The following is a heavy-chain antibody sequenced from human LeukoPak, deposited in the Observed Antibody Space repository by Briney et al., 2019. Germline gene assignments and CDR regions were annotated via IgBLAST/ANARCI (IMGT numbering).Heavy chain of an antibody. CDR2: IRGSGGST. Sequence: PGGSLRLSCAASGLTFSSYAMSWVRQAPGKGLEWVSAIRGSGGSTYYADSVKGRFTISRDNSKNTLYLQMNSLRAEDTAVYYCAKVGIAASPEYFQHWGQGTLVTVSS. V-gene: IGHV3-23*01. D-gene: IGHD6-13*01. CDR3: AKVGIAASPEYFQH. J-gene: IGHJ1*01. CDR1: GLTFSSYA.